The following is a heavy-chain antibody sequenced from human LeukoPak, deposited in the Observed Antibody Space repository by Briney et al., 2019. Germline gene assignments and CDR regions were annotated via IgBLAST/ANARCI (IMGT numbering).Heavy chain of an antibody. J-gene: IGHJ3*02. CDR1: GGTFSSYA. CDR3: ANSPVVVTARRAFDI. Sequence: GPSVKVSCKASGGTFSSYAISWVRQAPGQGLEWMGRIIPILGIANYAQKFQGRVTITADKSTSTAYMELSSLRSEDTAVYYCANSPVVVTARRAFDIWGQGTMVTVSS. V-gene: IGHV1-69*04. CDR2: IIPILGIA. D-gene: IGHD2-21*02.